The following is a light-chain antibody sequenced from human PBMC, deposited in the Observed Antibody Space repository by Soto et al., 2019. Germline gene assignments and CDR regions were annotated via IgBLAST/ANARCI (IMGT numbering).Light chain of an antibody. V-gene: IGKV1-12*01. CDR1: QSISTW. CDR3: QQDDSFPFT. CDR2: GAS. Sequence: DIQMTQSPSSVSASVGDRVTMSCRASQSISTWLVWYQQKPGKAPKLLIYGASNLQSGVPSRFRGTGSGTEFTLTISSLQPEDFATYICQQDDSFPFTFGPGTKVDFK. J-gene: IGKJ3*01.